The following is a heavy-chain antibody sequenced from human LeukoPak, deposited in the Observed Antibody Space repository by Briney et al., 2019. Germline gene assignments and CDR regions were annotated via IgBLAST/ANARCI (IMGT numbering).Heavy chain of an antibody. CDR1: GYTFTSSD. Sequence: ASVKVSCKASGYTFTSSDINWVRQAPGQGLEWMGWINPNSGGTNYAQKFQGRVTMTRDTSISTAYMELSRLRSDDTAVYYCARDHGMATIIYFDYWGQGTLVTVSS. V-gene: IGHV1-2*02. D-gene: IGHD5-24*01. CDR3: ARDHGMATIIYFDY. J-gene: IGHJ4*02. CDR2: INPNSGGT.